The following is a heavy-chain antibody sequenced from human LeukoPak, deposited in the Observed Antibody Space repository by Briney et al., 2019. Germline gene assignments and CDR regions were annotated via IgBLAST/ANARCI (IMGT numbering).Heavy chain of an antibody. CDR1: GGSISSSSYY. Sequence: PSETLSLTCTVSGGSISSSSYYWGWIRQPPGNGLEWIGNIYYSGSTYYNPSLKSRVTMSVDTSKNQFSLKLSSVTAADTAVYYCAGHPTRGYYDSRMDRVDYWGQGTLVTVSS. D-gene: IGHD3-22*01. CDR2: IYYSGST. J-gene: IGHJ4*02. V-gene: IGHV4-39*01. CDR3: AGHPTRGYYDSRMDRVDY.